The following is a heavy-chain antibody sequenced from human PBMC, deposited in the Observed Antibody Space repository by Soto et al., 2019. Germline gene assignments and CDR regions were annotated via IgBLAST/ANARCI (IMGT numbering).Heavy chain of an antibody. J-gene: IGHJ3*02. CDR1: EFTLSDYY. V-gene: IGHV3-11*01. D-gene: IGHD3-3*01. CDR3: ARRSGYAFDI. Sequence: PGGSLRLSCAASEFTLSDYYMSWIRQAPGKGLEWVSYIGRSGSTIYYSDSVKGRFTISRDNAKNSLWLQMSGLRAEDTAVYYCARRSGYAFDIWGQGTMVTVSS. CDR2: IGRSGSTI.